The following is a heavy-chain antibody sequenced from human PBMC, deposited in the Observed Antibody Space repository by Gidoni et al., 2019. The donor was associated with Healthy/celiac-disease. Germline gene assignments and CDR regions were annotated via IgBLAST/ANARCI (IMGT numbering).Heavy chain of an antibody. CDR2: IWYDGSNK. CDR1: GFTFSSYG. J-gene: IGHJ6*03. V-gene: IGHV3-33*01. CDR3: ARGPRYDFWNYMDV. Sequence: SGGGVVQPERSLRLSCAASGFTFSSYGMHCVRPAPGKGLEWVAVIWYDGSNKYYADSVKGRFTISRDNSKNTLYLQMNSLRAEDTAVYYCARGPRYDFWNYMDVWGKGTTVTVSS. D-gene: IGHD3-3*01.